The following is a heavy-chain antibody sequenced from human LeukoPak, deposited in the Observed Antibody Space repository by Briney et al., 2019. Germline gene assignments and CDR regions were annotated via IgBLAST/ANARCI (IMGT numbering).Heavy chain of an antibody. Sequence: KPSETLSLTCTVSGGSISSSSYYWGWIRQPPGKGLEWIGSIYYSGSTYYNPSLKSRVAMSVDTSKIQFSLTLNSVTAADTAVYYCATYGSNSGYKSFDIWGHGTRVTVSS. CDR2: IYYSGST. J-gene: IGHJ3*02. CDR3: ATYGSNSGYKSFDI. CDR1: GGSISSSSYY. V-gene: IGHV4-39*07. D-gene: IGHD6-25*01.